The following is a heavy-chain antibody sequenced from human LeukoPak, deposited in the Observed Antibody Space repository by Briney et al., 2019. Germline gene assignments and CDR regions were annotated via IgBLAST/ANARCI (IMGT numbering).Heavy chain of an antibody. CDR3: ARMVDYYGSGSYFAPNWFDP. V-gene: IGHV4-34*01. J-gene: IGHJ5*02. CDR1: GGSFSGYY. D-gene: IGHD3-10*01. CDR2: INHSGST. Sequence: SETLSLTCAVYGGSFSGYYWSWIRQPPGKGLEWIGEINHSGSTNYNPSLKSRVTMSVDTSKNQFSLKLSSVTAADTAVYYCARMVDYYGSGSYFAPNWFDPWGQGTLVTVSS.